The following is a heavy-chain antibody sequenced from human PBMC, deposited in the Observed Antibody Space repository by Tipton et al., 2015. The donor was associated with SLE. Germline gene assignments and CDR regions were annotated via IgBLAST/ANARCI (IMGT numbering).Heavy chain of an antibody. Sequence: LRLSCTVSGGSISSGSYYWSWIRQPAGKGLEWIGRIYTSGSTNYNPSLKSRFTISVDTSKNQFSLELSSVTAADTAVYYCARDRSGGYFDYWGQGTLVTVSS. J-gene: IGHJ4*02. CDR2: IYTSGST. V-gene: IGHV4-61*02. CDR3: ARDRSGGYFDY. D-gene: IGHD4-23*01. CDR1: GGSISSGSYY.